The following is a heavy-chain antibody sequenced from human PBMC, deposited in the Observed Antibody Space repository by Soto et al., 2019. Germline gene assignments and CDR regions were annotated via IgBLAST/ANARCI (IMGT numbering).Heavy chain of an antibody. Sequence: SETLSLTCAVYSGSFSGYYWSWIRQPPGKGLEWIGELYQGLSIIYNPSLESRVTISGDSSKNQFSLKLRSVTAADTALYFCARDSVSLTLFDYWGQGIQVTVSS. V-gene: IGHV4-34*01. CDR3: ARDSVSLTLFDY. CDR2: LYQGLSI. J-gene: IGHJ4*02. CDR1: SGSFSGYY. D-gene: IGHD3-10*01.